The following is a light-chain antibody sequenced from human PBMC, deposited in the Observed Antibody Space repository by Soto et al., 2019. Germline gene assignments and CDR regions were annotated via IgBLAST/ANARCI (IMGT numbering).Light chain of an antibody. Sequence: DIQMTQSPSTLSASVGDRVTITCRASQSISSWLAWYQQKPGKAPKLLIYDASSLESGVPSRFSGSGSGTEFTLTISSLQPDYFATDYCQQYNTFTWTFGKGTKVEIK. V-gene: IGKV1-5*01. CDR3: QQYNTFTWT. CDR1: QSISSW. J-gene: IGKJ1*01. CDR2: DAS.